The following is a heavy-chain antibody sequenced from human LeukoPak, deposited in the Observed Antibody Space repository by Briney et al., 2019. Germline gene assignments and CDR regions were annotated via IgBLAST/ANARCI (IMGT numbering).Heavy chain of an antibody. D-gene: IGHD3-10*01. J-gene: IGHJ4*02. CDR3: AKDGNYGSGSYFFDY. CDR2: ISSSSTTI. Sequence: GGSLRLSCEASGFSFSSYCMNWVRQAPGKGLEWVSYISSSSTTIYYADSVKGRFTISRDNAKNSLYLQMNSLRAEDTALYYCAKDGNYGSGSYFFDYWGQGTLVTVSS. CDR1: GFSFSSYC. V-gene: IGHV3-48*04.